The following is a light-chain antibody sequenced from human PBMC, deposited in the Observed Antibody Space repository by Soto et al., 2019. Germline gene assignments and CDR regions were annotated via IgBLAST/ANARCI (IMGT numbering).Light chain of an antibody. CDR1: QSVSDN. CDR2: GAS. J-gene: IGKJ2*01. V-gene: IGKV3-15*01. CDR3: QQSNNWPYT. Sequence: EIVMTQSLATLSVSPGERATLSCRASQSVSDNLAWYQQKPGQAPRLLIYGASTRATGIPARFSGSGSGTEFTLTISSLQSEDFAVYYCQQSNNWPYTFGQGTKVDIK.